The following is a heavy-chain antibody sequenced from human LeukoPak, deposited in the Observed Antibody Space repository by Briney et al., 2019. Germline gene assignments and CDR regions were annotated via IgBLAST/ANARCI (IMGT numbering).Heavy chain of an antibody. CDR3: ARQPGGTAAFDV. D-gene: IGHD1-14*01. V-gene: IGHV4-59*08. CDR2: NHNNGET. Sequence: SETLSLTCTVSADSMTHYYWSWIRQPPGKGLEWIAYNHNNGETKYNPSLKSRITISVDTSKNQFSLRLRSVTAADTAVYFCARQPGGTAAFDVWGQGTTVPVSA. J-gene: IGHJ3*01. CDR1: ADSMTHYY.